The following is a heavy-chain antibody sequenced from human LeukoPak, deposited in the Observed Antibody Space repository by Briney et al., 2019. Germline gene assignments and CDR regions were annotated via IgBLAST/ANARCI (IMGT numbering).Heavy chain of an antibody. Sequence: PWGSLRLSCAASGFTFSGSGMHWVRQASGKGLEWVGRIRSKANSYATAYAASVKGRFTISRDDSKNTMYLQMNSLKTEDTAVYYCTTDSSGYWGQGILVTVSS. D-gene: IGHD2-15*01. V-gene: IGHV3-73*01. CDR3: TTDSSGY. J-gene: IGHJ4*02. CDR2: IRSKANSYAT. CDR1: GFTFSGSG.